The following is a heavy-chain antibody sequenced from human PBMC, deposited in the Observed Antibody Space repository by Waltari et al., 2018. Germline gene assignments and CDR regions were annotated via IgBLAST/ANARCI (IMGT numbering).Heavy chain of an antibody. CDR3: ATVRAHGSSTSFDY. V-gene: IGHV1-69-2*01. D-gene: IGHD1-26*01. Sequence: EVQLVQSGAEVKKPGATVKISCKASGYTFTDYYMHWVQQAPGKGLEWMGRVDPEDGETIYAEKFQGRVTIAADTSTDTAYMELSSLRSEDTAVYYCATVRAHGSSTSFDYWGQGTLVTVSS. CDR1: GYTFTDYY. CDR2: VDPEDGET. J-gene: IGHJ4*02.